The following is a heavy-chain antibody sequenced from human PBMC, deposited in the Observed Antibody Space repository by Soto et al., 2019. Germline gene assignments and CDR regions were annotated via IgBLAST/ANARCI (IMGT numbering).Heavy chain of an antibody. V-gene: IGHV1-58*02. CDR3: SADRPDIGVGWWV. J-gene: IGHJ6*02. CDR2: IVIASGQT. Sequence: VKVSCKASGSGFIRSGIQWVRQAHGQRLEWIGWIVIASGQTNYAQNFRGRVAITRDTSTATAYIELTGLTSEDTAVYFCSADRPDIGVGWWVWGQGTTVTVSS. D-gene: IGHD2-15*01. CDR1: GSGFIRSG.